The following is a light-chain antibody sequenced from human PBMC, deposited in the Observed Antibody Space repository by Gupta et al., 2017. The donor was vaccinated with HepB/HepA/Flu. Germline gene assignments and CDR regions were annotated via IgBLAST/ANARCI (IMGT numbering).Light chain of an antibody. V-gene: IGLV1-40*01. J-gene: IGLJ2*01. CDR3: QSVDSDLSGLV. CDR2: GND. CDR1: RSNIGAGFD. Sequence: QPVLTQPPSVSGAPGQRATISSTGRRSNIGAGFDVHWYRQLPGTAPKLLVFGNDNRPSGVPDRCSASKSGTSASLAITGLLAEDEGDYYCQSVDSDLSGLVFGGATKLTVL.